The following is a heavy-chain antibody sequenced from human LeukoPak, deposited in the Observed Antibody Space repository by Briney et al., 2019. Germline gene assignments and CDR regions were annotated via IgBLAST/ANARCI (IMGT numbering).Heavy chain of an antibody. CDR3: AKDPSPYGDYRHYFDY. D-gene: IGHD4-17*01. CDR1: GYTFTSYY. Sequence: ASVKVSCKASGYTFTSYYMHWVRQAPGQGLEWMGIINPSGGSTSYAQKLQGRVTMTRDMSTSTDYMELSSLRSEDTAVYYCAKDPSPYGDYRHYFDYWGQGTLVTVSS. V-gene: IGHV1-46*01. J-gene: IGHJ4*02. CDR2: INPSGGST.